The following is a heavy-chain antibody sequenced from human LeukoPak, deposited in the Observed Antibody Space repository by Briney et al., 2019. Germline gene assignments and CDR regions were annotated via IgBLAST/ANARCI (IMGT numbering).Heavy chain of an antibody. D-gene: IGHD4-17*01. CDR2: IRSKAYGGTT. Sequence: GGSLRLSCTASGLTFGDYAMNWFRQAPGRGLEWVGFIRSKAYGGTTEYAASVKGRFTISRDDSKSIAYLQMNSLKTEDTAVYYCTRDHDYGDQIPFDYWGQGTLVTVSS. V-gene: IGHV3-49*03. CDR1: GLTFGDYA. CDR3: TRDHDYGDQIPFDY. J-gene: IGHJ4*02.